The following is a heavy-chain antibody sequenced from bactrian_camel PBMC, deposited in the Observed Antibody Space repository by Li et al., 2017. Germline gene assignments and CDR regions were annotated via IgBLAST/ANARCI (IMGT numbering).Heavy chain of an antibody. CDR2: IISSRTMT. CDR1: GFTFSTYY. Sequence: HVQLVESGGGLVQPGGSLRLSCAASGFTFSTYYINWVRQGPGKGLEWVSSIISSRTMTYYEDSEKGRFTISRDNARNTVYLQMNSLKPEDTATYYCAANYPRMTSALALDAPRFGLWGQGTQVTVS. D-gene: IGHD3*01. CDR3: AANYPRMTSALALDAPRFGL. J-gene: IGHJ4*01. V-gene: IGHV3-2*01.